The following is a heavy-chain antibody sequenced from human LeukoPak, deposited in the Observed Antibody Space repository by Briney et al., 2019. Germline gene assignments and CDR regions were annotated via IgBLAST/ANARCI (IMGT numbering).Heavy chain of an antibody. D-gene: IGHD6-19*01. CDR2: ISWNNGSI. V-gene: IGHV3-9*01. CDR1: GFTFDDYA. CDR3: AKDIGSSGSYYFDY. Sequence: PGRSLRLSCAASGFTFDDYAMHWVRQAPGKGLEWVSGISWNNGSIGYADSVKGRFTISRDNAKNSLYLQMNSLRAEDTALYYCAKDIGSSGSYYFDYWGQGTLVTVSS. J-gene: IGHJ4*02.